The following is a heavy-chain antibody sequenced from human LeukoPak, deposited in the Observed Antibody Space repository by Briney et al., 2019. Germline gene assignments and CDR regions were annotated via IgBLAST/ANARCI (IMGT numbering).Heavy chain of an antibody. Sequence: ASVKVSCKASGYTFTSYGISWVRQAPGQGLEWMGWIGAYNGNTNYAQKLQGRVTMTTDTSTSTAYMELRSLRSDDTAVYYCARGYSSSWRYYFDYWGQGTLVTVSS. J-gene: IGHJ4*02. CDR2: IGAYNGNT. V-gene: IGHV1-18*01. D-gene: IGHD6-13*01. CDR3: ARGYSSSWRYYFDY. CDR1: GYTFTSYG.